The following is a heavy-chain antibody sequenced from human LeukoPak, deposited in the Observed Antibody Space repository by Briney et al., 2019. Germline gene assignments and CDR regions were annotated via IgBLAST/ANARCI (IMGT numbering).Heavy chain of an antibody. Sequence: GGSLRLSCAASGFTVSSNYMSWVRQAPGKGLEWVSVIYSGGSTYYADSVKGRFTISRDNAKNSLYLQMNSLRAEDTAVYYCARDPLSIIYGSGSQYAFDIWGQGTMVTVSS. J-gene: IGHJ3*02. CDR1: GFTVSSNY. CDR2: IYSGGST. V-gene: IGHV3-53*01. D-gene: IGHD3-10*01. CDR3: ARDPLSIIYGSGSQYAFDI.